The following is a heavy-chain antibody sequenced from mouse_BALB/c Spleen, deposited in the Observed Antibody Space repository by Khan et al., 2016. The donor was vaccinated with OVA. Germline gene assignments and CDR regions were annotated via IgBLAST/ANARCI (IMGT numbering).Heavy chain of an antibody. CDR1: GFTFSTYG. CDR3: ARLAYYYNSEGFAY. D-gene: IGHD1-1*02. J-gene: IGHJ3*01. Sequence: EVQLVESGGDLVKTGGSLKLSCAASGFTFSTYGMSWVRQTPDKRLEWVATISSGGHYTYHIDSVKGRFTISRDNAKNILYLQMTSLRSEDTAMYYCARLAYYYNSEGFAYWGQGTLVTVSA. CDR2: ISSGGHYT. V-gene: IGHV5-6*01.